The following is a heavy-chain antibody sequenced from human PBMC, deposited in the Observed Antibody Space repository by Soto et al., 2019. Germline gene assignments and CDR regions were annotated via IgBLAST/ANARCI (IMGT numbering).Heavy chain of an antibody. V-gene: IGHV3-33*01. Sequence: QVQLVESGGRVVQPGRSLRLSCAASGFTFSSYGMHWVRQAPGKGLEWVVVIWYDGSNKYYADSVKGRFTISRDNSKNTLYLQMNSLRAEDTAVYYCSRDRNPYCGGDCYSTPMDVWGQGTTVTVSS. J-gene: IGHJ6*02. CDR1: GFTFSSYG. D-gene: IGHD2-21*02. CDR3: SRDRNPYCGGDCYSTPMDV. CDR2: IWYDGSNK.